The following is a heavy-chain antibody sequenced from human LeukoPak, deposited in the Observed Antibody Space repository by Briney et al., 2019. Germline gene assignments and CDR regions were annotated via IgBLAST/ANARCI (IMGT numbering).Heavy chain of an antibody. Sequence: GGSLRLSCAASGFTFSSYGMHWVRQAPGKGLEWVAVIWYDGSNKYYADSVKGRFTISRDNSKNTLYLQMNSLRAEDTAVYYCARGFSLYYYGSGFPHPFSYWGQGTLVTVSS. D-gene: IGHD3-10*01. J-gene: IGHJ4*02. CDR3: ARGFSLYYYGSGFPHPFSY. CDR1: GFTFSSYG. V-gene: IGHV3-33*01. CDR2: IWYDGSNK.